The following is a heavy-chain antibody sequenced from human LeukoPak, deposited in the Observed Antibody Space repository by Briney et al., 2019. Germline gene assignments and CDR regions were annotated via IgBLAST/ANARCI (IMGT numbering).Heavy chain of an antibody. CDR1: GFTVSSNY. V-gene: IGHV3-53*01. D-gene: IGHD4-11*01. Sequence: GGSLRLSCAASGFTVSSNYMSWVRQAPGKGLEWVSIIYSGGSTFYADSVKGRFTISRDNAKNSLYLQMNSLRAEDTALYYCARTIVTMDNYYYMDVWGKGTTVTVSS. CDR3: ARTIVTMDNYYYMDV. CDR2: IYSGGST. J-gene: IGHJ6*03.